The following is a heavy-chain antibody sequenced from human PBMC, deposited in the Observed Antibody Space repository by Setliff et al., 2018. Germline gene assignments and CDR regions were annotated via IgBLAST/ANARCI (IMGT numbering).Heavy chain of an antibody. CDR3: AKDPNGDFVGAFDS. D-gene: IGHD2-21*02. J-gene: IGHJ5*01. CDR2: IGAGGDYT. Sequence: GGSLRLSCAASGVTFSHFAVTWVRQSPGRGLEWVAFIGAGGDYTKYADSVRGRFTISRDNSKNTIYLQMNSLRAEDTAKYYCAKDPNGDFVGAFDSWGRGTLVTVSS. CDR1: GVTFSHFA. V-gene: IGHV3-23*01.